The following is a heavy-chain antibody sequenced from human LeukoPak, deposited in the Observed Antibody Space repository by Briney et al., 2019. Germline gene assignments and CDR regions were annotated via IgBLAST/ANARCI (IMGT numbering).Heavy chain of an antibody. V-gene: IGHV3-23*01. Sequence: GRSLRLSCAASGFTFSSYAMSWVRRAPGKGLEWGSTIGGNGGSTYYADSVKGRFTISRDNSKNTLYLQMNSLRAEDTAVYYCAKDLNYDFWSGLGNWGQGTLVTVSS. J-gene: IGHJ4*02. CDR3: AKDLNYDFWSGLGN. D-gene: IGHD3-3*01. CDR1: GFTFSSYA. CDR2: IGGNGGST.